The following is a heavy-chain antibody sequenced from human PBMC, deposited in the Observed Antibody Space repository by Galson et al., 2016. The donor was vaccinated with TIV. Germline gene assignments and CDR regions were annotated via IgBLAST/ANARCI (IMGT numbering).Heavy chain of an antibody. V-gene: IGHV5-51*01. D-gene: IGHD2-2*01. CDR1: GYKFTSYW. CDR3: ARMPSYMDV. J-gene: IGHJ6*03. CDR2: IYPDDSDI. Sequence: QSGAEVKKPGESLKISCKGSGYKFTSYWIAWVRQMPGKGLEWMGSIYPDDSDIRYSPSFQGQITISADKSITTAYLQWSSLKASDTAMYYCARMPSYMDVWGKGTTVTVSS.